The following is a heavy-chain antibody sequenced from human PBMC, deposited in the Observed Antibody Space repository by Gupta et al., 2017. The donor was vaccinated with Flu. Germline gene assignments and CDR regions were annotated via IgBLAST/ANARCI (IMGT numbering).Heavy chain of an antibody. CDR2: IDPSDAYT. D-gene: IGHD1-26*01. J-gene: IGHJ4*02. V-gene: IGHV5-10-1*01. CDR3: ARHDAIVGATDADY. CDR1: GYSFTSYW. Sequence: EVQLLQSGAEVKKRGESLRISCKGSGYSFTSYWISWVRQMPGKGMEWMGRIDPSDAYTNYSPSFQGHVTISADKSISTAYLQWSSLKASDTAMYYCARHDAIVGATDADYWGQGSLVTGAS.